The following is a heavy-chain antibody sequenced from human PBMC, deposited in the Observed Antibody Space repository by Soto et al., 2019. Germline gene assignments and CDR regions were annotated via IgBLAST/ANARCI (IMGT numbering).Heavy chain of an antibody. Sequence: PGGSLRLSVAASGFIFIIYAIGGFRQAPGRGLEWVSAISGSGGSTYYADSVKGRFTISTDNSQNEAFLQMNSLRVADTALYYCAKHKDVEQWLVIDYWGQGTLVTVSS. J-gene: IGHJ4*02. CDR3: AKHKDVEQWLVIDY. V-gene: IGHV3-23*01. CDR1: GFIFIIYA. CDR2: ISGSGGST. D-gene: IGHD6-19*01.